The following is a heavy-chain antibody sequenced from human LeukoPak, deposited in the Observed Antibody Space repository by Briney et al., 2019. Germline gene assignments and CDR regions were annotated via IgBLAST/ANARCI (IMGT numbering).Heavy chain of an antibody. CDR1: GYTFTSYA. V-gene: IGHV1-18*01. CDR2: ISAYNGDT. D-gene: IGHD2-2*01. CDR3: AREGAYCSSTSCHIQNWFDP. J-gene: IGHJ5*02. Sequence: ASVKVSCKASGYTFTSYAFRWVRQAPGQGLEWMGWISAYNGDTNYAQKFQGRVTMTTDTSTSTAYMDLRSLRSDDTAVYYCAREGAYCSSTSCHIQNWFDPWGQGTLVTVSS.